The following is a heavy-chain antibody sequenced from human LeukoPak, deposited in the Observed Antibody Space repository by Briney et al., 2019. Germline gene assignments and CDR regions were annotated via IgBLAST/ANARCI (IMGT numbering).Heavy chain of an antibody. CDR3: ARQDYSQSSGYYYVY. J-gene: IGHJ4*02. Sequence: GGSLRLSCAASGFTVSSTYMNWVRQAPGKGLEWVSIIYGGGNTYYADSMKGRFTISRDISKNTLYLQMNSLRAEDPAVYYCARQDYSQSSGYYYVYWGQGTLVTVSS. CDR2: IYGGGNT. CDR1: GFTVSSTY. V-gene: IGHV3-66*04. D-gene: IGHD3-22*01.